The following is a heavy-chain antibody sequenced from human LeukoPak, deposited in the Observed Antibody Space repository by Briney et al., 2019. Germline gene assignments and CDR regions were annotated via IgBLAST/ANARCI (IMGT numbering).Heavy chain of an antibody. CDR1: GFTFNNYA. D-gene: IGHD4-23*01. Sequence: GGSLRLSCAASGFTFNNYAMIWVRQAPGKGLEWVSVISGSGNSTYYADSVKGRFTISRDNSKNTLYLQMNSLRGEDTAVYHCVKDNSNCSWYFDLWGRGTLVTVSS. V-gene: IGHV3-23*01. CDR2: ISGSGNST. J-gene: IGHJ2*01. CDR3: VKDNSNCSWYFDL.